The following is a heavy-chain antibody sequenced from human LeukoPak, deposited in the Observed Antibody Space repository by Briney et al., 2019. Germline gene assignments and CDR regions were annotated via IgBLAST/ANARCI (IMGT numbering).Heavy chain of an antibody. CDR1: GFTFSSYS. D-gene: IGHD2-2*01. CDR3: ARAPRGYCSSTSCYWENDAFDI. CDR2: ISSSSSYI. J-gene: IGHJ3*02. Sequence: GGSLRLSCAASGFTFSSYSMNWVRQAPGKGLEWVSSISSSSSYIYYADSVKGRFTISRDNAKNSLYLQMNSLRAEDTAVYYCARAPRGYCSSTSCYWENDAFDIWGQGTMVTVSS. V-gene: IGHV3-21*01.